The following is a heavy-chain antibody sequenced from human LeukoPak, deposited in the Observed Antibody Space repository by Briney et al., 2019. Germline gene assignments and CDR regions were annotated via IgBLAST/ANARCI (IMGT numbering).Heavy chain of an antibody. CDR1: GFTFSDYY. Sequence: PGGSLRLSCAAPGFTFSDYYMSWIRQAPGKGLEWVSYISSSSSYTNYADSVKGRFTISRDNAKNSLYLQMNSLRAEDTAVYYCARAVVVTALKYFDYWGQGTLVTVSS. J-gene: IGHJ4*02. CDR3: ARAVVVTALKYFDY. V-gene: IGHV3-11*06. D-gene: IGHD2-21*02. CDR2: ISSSSSYT.